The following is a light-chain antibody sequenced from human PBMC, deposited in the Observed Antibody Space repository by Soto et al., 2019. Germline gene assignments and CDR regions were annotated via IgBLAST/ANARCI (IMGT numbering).Light chain of an antibody. V-gene: IGLV2-14*03. CDR1: SSDVGAYIF. Sequence: QSALTQPASVSGSPGQSITISCTGTSSDVGAYIFVSWYQQHPGKAPKLMIYDIINRASGVSNRFSGSKSGNTASLTISGLQAEDEADYYCVSFTTSRSYVFGTGTTLTVL. CDR3: VSFTTSRSYV. CDR2: DII. J-gene: IGLJ1*01.